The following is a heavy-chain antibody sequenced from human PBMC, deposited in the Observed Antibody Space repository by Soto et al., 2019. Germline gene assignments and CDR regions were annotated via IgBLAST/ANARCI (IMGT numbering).Heavy chain of an antibody. Sequence: GGSLTLSCAASGFTFSTYDLSWVRQPPGKGLEWISAISSNGQSIYYAASVRSRVTISRDNSKNTLFLHMDSLRAEDTAVYYCAKYRNDPLYQCHYWGQGTLVTVSS. CDR3: AKYRNDPLYQCHY. CDR1: GFTFSTYD. V-gene: IGHV3-23*01. CDR2: ISSNGQSI. J-gene: IGHJ4*02. D-gene: IGHD3-16*02.